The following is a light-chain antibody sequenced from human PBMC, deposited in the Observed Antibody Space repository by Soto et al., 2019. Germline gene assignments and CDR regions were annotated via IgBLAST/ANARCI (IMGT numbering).Light chain of an antibody. CDR3: SSYTSSSTYA. Sequence: QSVLTQPPSVSGSPGQSITISCTGTSRDVGGYNYVSWYQQHPGNAPKLMIYEVSNRPSGVSNRFSGSTSGNTASLTISGLQAEDEADYYCSSYTSSSTYAFGTGTKVTVL. V-gene: IGLV2-14*01. CDR2: EVS. CDR1: SRDVGGYNY. J-gene: IGLJ1*01.